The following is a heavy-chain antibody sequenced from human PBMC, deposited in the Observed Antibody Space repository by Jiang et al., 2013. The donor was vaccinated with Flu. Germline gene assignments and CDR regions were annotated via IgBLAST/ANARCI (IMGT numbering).Heavy chain of an antibody. J-gene: IGHJ5*02. CDR2: IKRKADGGTT. CDR1: GFTFNNAW. D-gene: IGHD3-3*01. Sequence: QLLESGGGLVKPGGSLRLSCAASGFTFNNAWMNWVRQAPGKGLEWVGRIKRKADGGTTDYAAPVKGRFTISRDDSKNTLYLQMNSLKTEDTAVYYCFLFWSGRRSDNWFDPWGQGTLVTVSS. CDR3: FLFWSGRRSDNWFDP. V-gene: IGHV3-15*07.